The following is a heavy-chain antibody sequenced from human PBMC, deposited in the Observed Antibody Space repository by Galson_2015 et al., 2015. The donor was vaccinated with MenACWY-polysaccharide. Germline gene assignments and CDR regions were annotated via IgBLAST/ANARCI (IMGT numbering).Heavy chain of an antibody. V-gene: IGHV3-48*02. D-gene: IGHD2-2*01. J-gene: IGHJ3*02. Sequence: SLRLSCAASGFTFSSYSMNWVRQAPGKGLEWVSYISSSSSTIYYADSVKGRFTISRDNAKNSLYLQMNSLRDEDTAVYYCARSVVVPAAIAMSGAFDIWGQGTTVTVSS. CDR3: ARSVVVPAAIAMSGAFDI. CDR1: GFTFSSYS. CDR2: ISSSSSTI.